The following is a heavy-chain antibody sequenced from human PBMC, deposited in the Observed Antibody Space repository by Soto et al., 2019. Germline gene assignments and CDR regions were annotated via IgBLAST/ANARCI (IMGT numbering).Heavy chain of an antibody. V-gene: IGHV2-5*02. Sequence: QITLKESGPTLVKPTQTFTLACTFSGFSLSTSGMGVGWIRQPPGKALEWLALIYWDVDKHYSPSLKSRLTXTTXTSKNQVVLTMTNRDTVDTATYYCAHYSSTSSFDYWGQGTLVTVSS. D-gene: IGHD6-13*01. CDR3: AHYSSTSSFDY. J-gene: IGHJ4*02. CDR2: IYWDVDK. CDR1: GFSLSTSGMG.